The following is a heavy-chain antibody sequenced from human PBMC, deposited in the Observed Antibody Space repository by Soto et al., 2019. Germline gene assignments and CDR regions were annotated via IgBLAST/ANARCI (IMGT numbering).Heavy chain of an antibody. J-gene: IGHJ4*02. CDR3: AKHRGFVAGPFDS. Sequence: EVQLLESGGGLAQRGGSLRLSCAVSGITFTNYAMGWVRQAPGKGLEWVSGISGNVGSTTHYADSVKGRFTISRDNSKNILFLQMNSLRAEDTAVYYCAKHRGFVAGPFDSWGQGTLVIVSS. CDR1: GITFTNYA. V-gene: IGHV3-23*01. D-gene: IGHD6-19*01. CDR2: ISGNVGSTT.